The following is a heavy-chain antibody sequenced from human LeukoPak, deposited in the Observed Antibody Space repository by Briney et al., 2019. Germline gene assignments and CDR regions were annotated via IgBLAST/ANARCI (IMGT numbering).Heavy chain of an antibody. Sequence: GASVKVSCKASGYTFTSYGISWVRQAPGQGLEWMGWISAYNGNTNYAQKLQGRVTMTTDTSTSTAYMELRSLRSDDTAVYYCAAVTPMNYYYYGMDVWGQGTTVTVSS. CDR3: AAVTPMNYYYYGMDV. CDR2: ISAYNGNT. V-gene: IGHV1-18*01. J-gene: IGHJ6*02. D-gene: IGHD4-11*01. CDR1: GYTFTSYG.